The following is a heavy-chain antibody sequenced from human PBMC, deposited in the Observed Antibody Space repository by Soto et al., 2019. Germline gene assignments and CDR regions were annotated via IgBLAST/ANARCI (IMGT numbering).Heavy chain of an antibody. CDR2: IYYSGST. Sequence: SETLSLTCTVSGGSISSGGYYWSWIRQHPGKGLEWIGYIYYSGSTYYNPSLKSRVTISVDTSKNQFSLKLSSVTAADTAVYYCARSNYGSGSAFDIWGQGTMVTVSS. D-gene: IGHD3-10*01. J-gene: IGHJ3*02. V-gene: IGHV4-31*03. CDR1: GGSISSGGYY. CDR3: ARSNYGSGSAFDI.